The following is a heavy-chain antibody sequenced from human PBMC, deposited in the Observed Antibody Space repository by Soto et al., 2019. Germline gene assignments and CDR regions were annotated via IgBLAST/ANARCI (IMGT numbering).Heavy chain of an antibody. Sequence: LRLSCAASGFTFSTYEMNWVRQAPGKGLEWISCISSGGTTIYYADSVKGRFTISRDNARNSLYLQMNSLRAEDTAVYYCARFGLSSSLHPSIDFWGQGTLVTVSS. D-gene: IGHD6-13*01. CDR2: ISSGGTTI. V-gene: IGHV3-48*03. CDR3: ARFGLSSSLHPSIDF. CDR1: GFTFSTYE. J-gene: IGHJ4*02.